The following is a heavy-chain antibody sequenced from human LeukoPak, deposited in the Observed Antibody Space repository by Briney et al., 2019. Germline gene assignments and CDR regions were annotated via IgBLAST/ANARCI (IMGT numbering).Heavy chain of an antibody. J-gene: IGHJ6*02. D-gene: IGHD3-3*01. V-gene: IGHV1-69*04. CDR3: ATDVPKLYDFWSGYSDYYYYGMDV. CDR2: IIPIHGIE. CDR1: GGTFSSYA. Sequence: GASVKVSCKPSGGTFSSYAISWVRQAPGQGLAWMGRIIPIHGIENYAQKIQGRVTITADKSTSTAYMELSSLRSEDTAVYYCATDVPKLYDFWSGYSDYYYYGMDVWGQGTTVTVSS.